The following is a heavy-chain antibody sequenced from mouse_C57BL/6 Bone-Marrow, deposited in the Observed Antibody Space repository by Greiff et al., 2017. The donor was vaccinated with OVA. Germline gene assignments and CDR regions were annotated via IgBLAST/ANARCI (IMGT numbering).Heavy chain of an antibody. CDR1: GYSITSGYY. CDR3: ARETVVATDY. D-gene: IGHD1-1*01. CDR2: ISYDGSN. J-gene: IGHJ2*01. V-gene: IGHV3-6*01. Sequence: EVKLVESGPGLVKPSQSLSLTCSVTGYSITSGYYWNWIRQFPGNKLEWMGYISYDGSNNYNPSLKNRISITRDTSKNQFFLKLNSVTTEDTATYYCARETVVATDYWGQGTTLTVSS.